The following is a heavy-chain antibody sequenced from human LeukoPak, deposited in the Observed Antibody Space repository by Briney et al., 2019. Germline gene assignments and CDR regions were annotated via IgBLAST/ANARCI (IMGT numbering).Heavy chain of an antibody. Sequence: QPGRSQRLSCAASGFTFSSYGMHWVRQAPGKGLEWVAVISYDGSNKYYADSVKGRFTISRDNSKNTLYLQMNSLRAEDTAVYYCAKDGSGYSGYADYWGQGTLVTVSS. V-gene: IGHV3-30*18. CDR1: GFTFSSYG. CDR3: AKDGSGYSGYADY. CDR2: ISYDGSNK. J-gene: IGHJ4*02. D-gene: IGHD5-12*01.